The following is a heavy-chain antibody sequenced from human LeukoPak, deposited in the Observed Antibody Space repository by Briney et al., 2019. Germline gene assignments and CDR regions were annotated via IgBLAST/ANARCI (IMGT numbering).Heavy chain of an antibody. CDR2: FDPEDGET. D-gene: IGHD3-10*01. Sequence: ASVKVSCKVSGYTLTELSMHWVRQAPGKGLEWMGGFDPEDGETIYAQKFQGRVTMTEDTSTDTAYMELSSLRSEDTAVYYCAADVSVLWFGELGSGMDVWGQGTTVTVSS. J-gene: IGHJ6*02. CDR3: AADVSVLWFGELGSGMDV. V-gene: IGHV1-24*01. CDR1: GYTLTELS.